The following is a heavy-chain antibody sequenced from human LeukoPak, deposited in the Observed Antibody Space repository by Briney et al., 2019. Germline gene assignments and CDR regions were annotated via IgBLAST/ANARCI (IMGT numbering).Heavy chain of an antibody. CDR2: ISAYNGNT. V-gene: IGHV1-18*01. CDR1: GYTFTSYG. Sequence: ASVKVSCKASGYTFTSYGISWVRQAPGQGLEWMGWISAYNGNTNYAQKLQGRVNMTTDTSTSTAYMELRSLGSDDTAVYYCARDIRGRLRYFDWLPPFDYWGQGTLVTVSS. D-gene: IGHD3-9*01. J-gene: IGHJ4*02. CDR3: ARDIRGRLRYFDWLPPFDY.